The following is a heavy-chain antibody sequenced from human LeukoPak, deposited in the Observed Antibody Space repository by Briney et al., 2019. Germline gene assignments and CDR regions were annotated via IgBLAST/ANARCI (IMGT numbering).Heavy chain of an antibody. CDR2: ISGSRGST. CDR1: RFTFSNYA. J-gene: IGHJ4*02. D-gene: IGHD6-13*01. V-gene: IGHV3-23*01. Sequence: GGSLRLSCAVSRFTFSNYAMSWVRQAPGKGMDWVSAISGSRGSTYYADSVKGRFTISRYNSKNTLYLQMNSMTAEDTAVYYCAKPLIAAATSDYWGQGTLVTVSS. CDR3: AKPLIAAATSDY.